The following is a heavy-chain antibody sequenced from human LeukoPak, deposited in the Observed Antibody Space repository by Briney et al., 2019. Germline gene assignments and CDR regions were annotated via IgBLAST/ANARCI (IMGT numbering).Heavy chain of an antibody. D-gene: IGHD2-21*01. V-gene: IGHV4-31*03. Sequence: PSQTLSLTCTVSGGSISSGGYYWSWIRQHPGKGLEWIGYIYYSGSTYYSPSLKSRVTISVDASKNQFSLKLSSVTAADTAVYYCARGDTSLDAFDIWGQGTMVTVSS. CDR1: GGSISSGGYY. CDR2: IYYSGST. CDR3: ARGDTSLDAFDI. J-gene: IGHJ3*02.